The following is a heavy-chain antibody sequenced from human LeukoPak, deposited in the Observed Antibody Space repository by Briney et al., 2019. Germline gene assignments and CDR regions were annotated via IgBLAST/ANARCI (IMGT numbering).Heavy chain of an antibody. CDR2: IYYSGST. CDR3: ARDEYSSNLYQH. D-gene: IGHD6-13*01. CDR1: GGSISRYY. Sequence: SETLSLTCTVSGGSISRYYWSWIRQPPGKGLEWIGYIYYSGSTNYNPSLKSRVTISVDTSKNQFSLKLSSVTATDTAVYYCARDEYSSNLYQHWGQGTLVTVSS. V-gene: IGHV4-59*01. J-gene: IGHJ4*02.